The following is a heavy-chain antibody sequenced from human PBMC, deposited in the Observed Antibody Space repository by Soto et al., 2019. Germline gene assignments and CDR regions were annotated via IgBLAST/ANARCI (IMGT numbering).Heavy chain of an antibody. D-gene: IGHD4-17*01. CDR1: GGSISSGGYY. V-gene: IGHV4-31*03. CDR3: ATFDTTTVTIYY. CDR2: IYYSGST. J-gene: IGHJ4*02. Sequence: SETLSLTCTGSGGSISSGGYYCSWIRQHPGKGLEWIGYIYYSGSTYYNPSLKSRVTISVDTSKNQFSLKLSSVTAADTAVYYCATFDTTTVTIYYWGQGTLVTVSS.